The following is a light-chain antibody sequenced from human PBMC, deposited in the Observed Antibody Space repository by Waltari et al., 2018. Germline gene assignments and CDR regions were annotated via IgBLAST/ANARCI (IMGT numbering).Light chain of an antibody. Sequence: QSALTQPASVSGSPGQSITISCTGTSSDVGGYNYVSWYQQHPGKAPQLMIYDVSKRPSGVSHRFSGSKSGNPASLTISGLQAEDEADYYCSSYTSSSTYVFGTGTKVTVL. J-gene: IGLJ1*01. CDR3: SSYTSSSTYV. CDR1: SSDVGGYNY. V-gene: IGLV2-14*01. CDR2: DVS.